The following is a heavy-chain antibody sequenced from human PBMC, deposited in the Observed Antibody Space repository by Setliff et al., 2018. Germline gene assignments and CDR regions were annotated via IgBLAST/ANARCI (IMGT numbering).Heavy chain of an antibody. V-gene: IGHV1-46*01. CDR2: INPSGGLT. D-gene: IGHD1-1*01. J-gene: IGHJ6*03. CDR3: AREGVETRSSTDYRYYMDV. Sequence: ASVKVSCKASGYTLTNYYMHWVRQAPGQGLEWMGIINPSGGLTRYAQKFQGRVTMTRDTSTSTVYMELSSLRSEDTAMYYCAREGVETRSSTDYRYYMDVWGKGTTVTVSS. CDR1: GYTLTNYY.